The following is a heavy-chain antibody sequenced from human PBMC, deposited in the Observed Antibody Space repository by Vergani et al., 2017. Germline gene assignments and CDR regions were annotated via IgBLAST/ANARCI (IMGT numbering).Heavy chain of an antibody. CDR3: ARVGWSYYDSSGYYYAPGGWFDP. J-gene: IGHJ5*02. V-gene: IGHV5-51*01. CDR1: GFSFNSDW. D-gene: IGHD3-22*01. CDR2: IYPGDYET. Sequence: EVQLVQSGAEVKKPGESLKISCKGSGFSFNSDWIGWVRQMPGKGLEWMGIIYPGDYETRYSPSFQGQVTISVDKSISTAYLQWSSLKASDTAMYYCARVGWSYYDSSGYYYAPGGWFDPWGQGTLVTVSS.